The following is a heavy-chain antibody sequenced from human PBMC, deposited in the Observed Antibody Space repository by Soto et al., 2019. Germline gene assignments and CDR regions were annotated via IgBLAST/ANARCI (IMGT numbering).Heavy chain of an antibody. D-gene: IGHD4-17*01. V-gene: IGHV3-11*01. Sequence: GGSLRLSCAASGFTFSDFYMSWVRQAPGKGLEWISYISSSGSLIYYADSVKGRFTISRDNANNSLYLQMNSLRVEDTAVYYCGRDGPSDSETVYMDVWRQRNTFTVS. CDR1: GFTFSDFY. CDR3: GRDGPSDSETVYMDV. CDR2: ISSSGSLI. J-gene: IGHJ6*03.